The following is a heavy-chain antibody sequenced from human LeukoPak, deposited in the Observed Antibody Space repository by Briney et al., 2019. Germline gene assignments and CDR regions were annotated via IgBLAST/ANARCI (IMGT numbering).Heavy chain of an antibody. CDR2: ISSSGSTI. D-gene: IGHD5-18*01. V-gene: IGHV3-11*01. Sequence: GGSLRLSCAASGFTFSDYYMSWIRQAPGKGLEWVSYISSSGSTIYYADSVKGRFTISRDNDKNSLYLQMNSLRAEDTAVYYCARDEGIQLCFESQGAFDIWGQGTMVTVSS. J-gene: IGHJ3*02. CDR3: ARDEGIQLCFESQGAFDI. CDR1: GFTFSDYY.